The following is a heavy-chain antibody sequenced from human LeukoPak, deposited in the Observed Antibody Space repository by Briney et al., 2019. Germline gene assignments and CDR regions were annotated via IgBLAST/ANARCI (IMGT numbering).Heavy chain of an antibody. J-gene: IGHJ4*01. CDR1: GLTFSNYW. V-gene: IGHV3-7*01. CDR3: ARDGTAPGLYFDL. D-gene: IGHD6-13*01. Sequence: PGGSLRFSCAASGLTFSNYWMNWVRQAPRKGLEWVASIRQDGGEKSYVDSVKGRFTISRDNTKNSLYLQMSSLRAEDTAVYYCARDGTAPGLYFDLWGQGTLVTVSS. CDR2: IRQDGGEK.